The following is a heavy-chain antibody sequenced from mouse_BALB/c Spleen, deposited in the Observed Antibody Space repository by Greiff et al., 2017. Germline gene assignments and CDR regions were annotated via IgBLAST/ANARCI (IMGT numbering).Heavy chain of an antibody. CDR2: IRNKANGYTT. CDR1: GFTFTDYY. V-gene: IGHV7-3*02. Sequence: DVKLVESGGGLVQPGGSLRLSCATSGFTFTDYYMSWVRQPPGKALEWLGFIRNKANGYTTEYSASVKGRFTISRDNSQSILYLQMNTLRAEDSATYYCARDKGALGLDDWGQGTTLTVSS. D-gene: IGHD4-1*01. J-gene: IGHJ2*01. CDR3: ARDKGALGLDD.